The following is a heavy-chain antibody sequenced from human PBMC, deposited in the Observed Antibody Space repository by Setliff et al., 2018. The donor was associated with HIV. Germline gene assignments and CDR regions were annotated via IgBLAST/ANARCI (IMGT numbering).Heavy chain of an antibody. J-gene: IGHJ4*02. CDR1: GGSIEFSSYY. CDR2: IYTSGIT. D-gene: IGHD3-3*01. V-gene: IGHV4-4*08. Sequence: SETLSLTCSVSGGSIEFSSYYWSWMRQPPGKGLEWIGYIYTSGITDYNPSLKSRVTISGDTSKNQFSLKLSSVTAADTAVYYCAREVWEWLSFDYWGQGTLVTVSS. CDR3: AREVWEWLSFDY.